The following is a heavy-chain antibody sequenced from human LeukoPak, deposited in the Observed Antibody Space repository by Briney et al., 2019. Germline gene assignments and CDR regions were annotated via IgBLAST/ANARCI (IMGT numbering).Heavy chain of an antibody. D-gene: IGHD1-1*01. V-gene: IGHV4-59*01. J-gene: IGHJ2*01. CDR3: ARDPNWVFDL. CDR1: GGSISSYY. Sequence: SETLSFTCTVSGGSISSYYRSWIRQPPGKGLEWIGYIYHSGSTNYNPSLKSRVTISVDTSKNQFSLKLSSVTAADTAVYYCARDPNWVFDLWGRGTLVTVSS. CDR2: IYHSGST.